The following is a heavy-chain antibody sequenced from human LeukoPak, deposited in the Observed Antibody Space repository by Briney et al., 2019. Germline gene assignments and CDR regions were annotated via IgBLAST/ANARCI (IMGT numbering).Heavy chain of an antibody. CDR1: GGSISSYY. Sequence: SETLSLTCTVSGGSISSYYWSWIRQPPGKGLEWIGYIYYSGSTNYNPSLKSRVTISVDTSKNQFSLKLSSVTAADTAAYYCARGGTYYYGSGSFDYWGQGTLVTVSS. J-gene: IGHJ4*02. CDR2: IYYSGST. V-gene: IGHV4-59*01. CDR3: ARGGTYYYGSGSFDY. D-gene: IGHD3-10*01.